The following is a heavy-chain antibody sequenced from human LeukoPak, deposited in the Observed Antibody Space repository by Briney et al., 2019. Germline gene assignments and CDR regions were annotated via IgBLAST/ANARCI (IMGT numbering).Heavy chain of an antibody. V-gene: IGHV3-21*01. Sequence: GGSLRLSCAASGFTFSSYIMNWVRQAPGKGLEWVSSISSSSSYIYYADSVKGRFTISRDNAKDSLYLQMNNLRAEDTAVYYCARETDDYVWGSYRYLGYWGQGTLVTVSS. CDR3: ARETDDYVWGSYRYLGY. CDR1: GFTFSSYI. D-gene: IGHD3-16*02. J-gene: IGHJ4*02. CDR2: ISSSSSYI.